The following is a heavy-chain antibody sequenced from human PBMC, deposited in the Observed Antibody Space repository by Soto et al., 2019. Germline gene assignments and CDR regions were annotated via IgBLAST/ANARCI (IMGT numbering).Heavy chain of an antibody. CDR2: ISAYNGNT. Sequence: QVQMVQSGAEVKKPGASVKVSCKASGYTFTSYGISWVRQAPGQGLEWMGWISAYNGNTNYAQKLQGRVTMTTDTSTSTAYMELRSLRSDDTAVYYCASFSIAATDPYGMDVWGQGTTVTVSS. CDR3: ASFSIAATDPYGMDV. J-gene: IGHJ6*02. D-gene: IGHD6-13*01. CDR1: GYTFTSYG. V-gene: IGHV1-18*01.